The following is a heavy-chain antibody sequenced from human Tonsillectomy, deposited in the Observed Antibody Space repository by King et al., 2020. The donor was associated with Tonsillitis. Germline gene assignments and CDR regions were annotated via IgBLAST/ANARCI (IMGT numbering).Heavy chain of an antibody. D-gene: IGHD6-19*01. V-gene: IGHV4-4*02. Sequence: QLQESGPGLVKPSGTLSLTCAVSGGSIIDEKWWSWVRQTPGKGLEWIGEIYHSGTTNYSPSLKSRLTISVDKYKNQFSLDLFSVTAADTALYYCASGPIFELDVAGTHYFDSWGQGALVTVSS. CDR3: ASGPIFELDVAGTHYFDS. CDR1: GGSIIDEKW. J-gene: IGHJ4*02. CDR2: IYHSGTT.